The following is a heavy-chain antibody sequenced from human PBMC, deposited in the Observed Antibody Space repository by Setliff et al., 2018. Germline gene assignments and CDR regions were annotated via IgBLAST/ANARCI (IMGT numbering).Heavy chain of an antibody. Sequence: GGSLRLSCEASGFTFSSHDMVWVRQPPGKGLEWVSSIGPGGDTDYPGSVKGRFTVSRENANNSLYLRMNSLRAGDTAVYYCASAGHSGSWFPFDAFHIWGQGTMVTVSS. J-gene: IGHJ3*02. CDR1: GFTFSSHD. CDR3: ASAGHSGSWFPFDAFHI. CDR2: IGPGGDT. D-gene: IGHD6-13*01. V-gene: IGHV3-13*01.